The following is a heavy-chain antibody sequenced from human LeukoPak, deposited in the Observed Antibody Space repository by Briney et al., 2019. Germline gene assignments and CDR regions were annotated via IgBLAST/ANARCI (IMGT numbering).Heavy chain of an antibody. CDR2: ISRSSSNT. CDR3: AKAKDYYDSSGPDG. D-gene: IGHD3-22*01. CDR1: GFSFSSYS. Sequence: GGSLRLSCAASGFSFSSYSMNWVRQAPGKGLEWVSSISRSSSNTYYADSLKGRFTISRDNAKNSLYLQMNSLRADDTAVYYCAKAKDYYDSSGPDGWGQGTLVTVSS. V-gene: IGHV3-21*04. J-gene: IGHJ1*01.